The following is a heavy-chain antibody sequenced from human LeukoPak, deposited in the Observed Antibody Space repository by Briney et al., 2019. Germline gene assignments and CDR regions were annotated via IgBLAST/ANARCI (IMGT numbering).Heavy chain of an antibody. D-gene: IGHD3-16*01. Sequence: PGRSLRLSCAASGFTFSSYAMHWVRQAPGKGLEYVSGISNKGASTYYANSVKGRFTISRDNSKNTLYLQMGSLRAEDMAVYYCARGPLYASTDYWGQGTLVTVSS. CDR2: ISNKGAST. CDR1: GFTFSSYA. V-gene: IGHV3-64*01. CDR3: ARGPLYASTDY. J-gene: IGHJ4*02.